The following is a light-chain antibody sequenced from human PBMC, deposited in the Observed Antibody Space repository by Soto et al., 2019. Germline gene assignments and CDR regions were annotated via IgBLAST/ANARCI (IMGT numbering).Light chain of an antibody. V-gene: IGKV2D-29*01. CDR2: GAS. Sequence: IVLTQTPLSLSVAPGQPASISCNSAQSLLYSDGKTYLFWYLQKPGQPPQPLIYGASNRFSGVPDRLSGIGSGTDFTLTISRVEAEDVGVYFGMQSISRLTFVGGTKVDIK. CDR1: QSLLYSDGKTY. CDR3: MQSISRLT. J-gene: IGKJ4*01.